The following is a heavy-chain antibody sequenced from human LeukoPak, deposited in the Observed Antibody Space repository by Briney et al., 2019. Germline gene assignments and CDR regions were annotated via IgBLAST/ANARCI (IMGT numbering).Heavy chain of an antibody. V-gene: IGHV4-61*02. D-gene: IGHD2-2*01. CDR3: ARETLPAAKEPLGFN. Sequence: SQTLSLTCTLSGGSISSGSYYWSWIRQPAGKGLEWIGRIYTSGSTNYNPSLKSRVTISVDTSKNQFSLKLSSVTAADTAVYYCARETLPAAKEPLGFNWGQGTLVTVSS. J-gene: IGHJ4*02. CDR1: GGSISSGSYY. CDR2: IYTSGST.